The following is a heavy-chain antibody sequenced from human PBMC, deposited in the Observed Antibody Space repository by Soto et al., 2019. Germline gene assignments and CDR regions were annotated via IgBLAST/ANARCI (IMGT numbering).Heavy chain of an antibody. CDR1: GFTFSDYY. J-gene: IGHJ3*02. V-gene: IGHV3-11*01. CDR2: ISSSGSTI. Sequence: QVQLVESGGGLVKPGGSLRLSCAASGFTFSDYYMSWIRQAPGKGLEWVSYISSSGSTIYYADSVKGRFTISRDNAKNSLYLQMNCLGAEDTAVYYCATLGPLYFSVGSCYRPDAFDIWGQGTMVTVSS. CDR3: ATLGPLYFSVGSCYRPDAFDI. D-gene: IGHD2-15*01.